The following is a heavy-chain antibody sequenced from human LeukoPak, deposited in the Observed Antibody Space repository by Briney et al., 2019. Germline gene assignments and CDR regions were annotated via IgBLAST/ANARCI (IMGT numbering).Heavy chain of an antibody. CDR2: IRYDESRE. CDR3: ARPREPELLRTYFFDY. CDR1: GFTFTTYG. D-gene: IGHD1-26*01. J-gene: IGHJ4*02. V-gene: IGHV3-30*02. Sequence: PSGSLRLSCVASGFTFTTYGMHWVRQGPGKGLEWVAFIRYDESREFYADSVKGRFTISRDNSENTVYLQMNGLRPEDSAVYYCARPREPELLRTYFFDYWGQGTLVSVSS.